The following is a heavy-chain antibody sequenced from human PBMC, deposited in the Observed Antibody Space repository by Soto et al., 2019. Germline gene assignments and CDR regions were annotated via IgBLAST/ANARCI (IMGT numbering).Heavy chain of an antibody. D-gene: IGHD6-13*01. CDR2: INPNSGGT. V-gene: IGHV1-2*04. Sequence: GASVKVSCKASGYTLTGYYMHWVRQAPGQGLEWMGWINPNSGGTNYAQKFQGWVTMTRDTSISTAYMELSRLRSDDTAVYYCARDVRIAAGRYYYYYGMDVWGQGTTVTVSS. CDR1: GYTLTGYY. J-gene: IGHJ6*02. CDR3: ARDVRIAAGRYYYYYGMDV.